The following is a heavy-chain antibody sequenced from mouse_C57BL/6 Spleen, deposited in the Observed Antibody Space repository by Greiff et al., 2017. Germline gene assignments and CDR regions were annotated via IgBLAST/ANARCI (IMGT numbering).Heavy chain of an antibody. CDR1: GYAFSSYW. Sequence: QVQLKESGAELVKPGASVKISCKASGYAFSSYWMNWVKQRPGKGLEWIGQIYPGDGDTNYNGKFKGKATLTADKSSSTAYMQLSSLTSEDSAVSFCARSHDYDGYFDYWGQGATLTVSS. D-gene: IGHD2-3*01. CDR3: ARSHDYDGYFDY. CDR2: IYPGDGDT. V-gene: IGHV1-80*01. J-gene: IGHJ2*01.